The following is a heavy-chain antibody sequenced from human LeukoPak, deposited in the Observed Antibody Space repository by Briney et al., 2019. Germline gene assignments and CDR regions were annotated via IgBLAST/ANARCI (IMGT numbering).Heavy chain of an antibody. CDR3: ARGAYASGSYNWFDP. CDR1: GGSISSGGYY. CDR2: IYYSGST. V-gene: IGHV4-31*03. J-gene: IGHJ5*02. Sequence: PSETLSLTCTVSGGSISSGGYYWSWIRQHPGKGLEWIGYIYYSGSTYCNPSLKSRVSISVDTSKNQFSLKLSSVTAADTAVYYCARGAYASGSYNWFDPWGQGTLVTVSS. D-gene: IGHD3-10*01.